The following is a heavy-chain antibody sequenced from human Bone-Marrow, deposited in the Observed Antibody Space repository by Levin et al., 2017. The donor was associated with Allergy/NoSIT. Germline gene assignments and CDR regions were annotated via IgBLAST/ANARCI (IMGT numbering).Heavy chain of an antibody. CDR3: ARSSPALRERAPCGAFDI. CDR1: GGSISSGDYY. J-gene: IGHJ3*02. Sequence: HSQTLSLTCTVSGGSISSGDYYWSWIRQPPGKGLEWIGYIYYSGSTYYNPSLKSRVTISVDTSKNQFSLKLSSVTAADTAVYYCARSSPALRERAPCGAFDIWGQGTMVTVSS. CDR2: IYYSGST. D-gene: IGHD6-6*01. V-gene: IGHV4-30-4*01.